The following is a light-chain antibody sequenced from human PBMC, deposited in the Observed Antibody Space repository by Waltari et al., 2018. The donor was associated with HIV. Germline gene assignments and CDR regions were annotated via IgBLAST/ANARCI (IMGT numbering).Light chain of an antibody. J-gene: IGKJ2*01. Sequence: DIQMTQSPSTLSASVGDRVTITCRASQSINYFLAWYQQKPGKAPKLLIYRASSLESGVPSRFSGSGSGTGFTLTISSLQPDDFATYYCQQYNTYSYTFGQGTKLEIK. V-gene: IGKV1-5*03. CDR1: QSINYF. CDR2: RAS. CDR3: QQYNTYSYT.